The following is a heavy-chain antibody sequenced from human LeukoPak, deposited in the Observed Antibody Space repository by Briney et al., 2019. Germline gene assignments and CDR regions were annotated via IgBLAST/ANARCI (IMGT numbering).Heavy chain of an antibody. D-gene: IGHD3-10*01. V-gene: IGHV3-23*01. CDR1: GFTFSNYG. Sequence: GGSLRLSCAASGFTFSNYGMSWVRQAPGKGLEWVSSISGSGGSTYYADSVKSRCTISRDNSKNTLYLQMNSLRAEDTAVYYCARDLYGSGDYWGQGNLVTVSS. CDR3: ARDLYGSGDY. J-gene: IGHJ4*02. CDR2: ISGSGGST.